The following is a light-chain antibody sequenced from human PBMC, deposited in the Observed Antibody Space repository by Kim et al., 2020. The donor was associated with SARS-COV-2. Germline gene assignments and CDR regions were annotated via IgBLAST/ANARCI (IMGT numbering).Light chain of an antibody. J-gene: IGLJ2*01. CDR3: NSRDSNDNVV. Sequence: SSELTQDPAVSVALGQTVRITCQGDSLRSYYATWYQQKPGQAPILVIYGKNNRPSGIPDRFSGSSSGNTASLTITGTQAGDEADYYCNSRDSNDNVVFGGGTNVTVL. CDR1: SLRSYY. V-gene: IGLV3-19*01. CDR2: GKN.